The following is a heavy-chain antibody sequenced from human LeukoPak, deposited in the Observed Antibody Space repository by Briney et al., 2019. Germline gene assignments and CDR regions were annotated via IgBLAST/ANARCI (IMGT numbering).Heavy chain of an antibody. J-gene: IGHJ4*02. V-gene: IGHV1-8*01. CDR2: VNPNSGNT. Sequence: ASVKVSCKASGYTFTSYDINWVRQATGQGLEWMGWVNPNSGNTGYAQKFQGRVTMTRNTSISTAYMELSSLRSEDTAVYYCARREYCGGDCYSDFDYWGQGTLVTVSS. CDR3: ARREYCGGDCYSDFDY. D-gene: IGHD2-21*02. CDR1: GYTFTSYD.